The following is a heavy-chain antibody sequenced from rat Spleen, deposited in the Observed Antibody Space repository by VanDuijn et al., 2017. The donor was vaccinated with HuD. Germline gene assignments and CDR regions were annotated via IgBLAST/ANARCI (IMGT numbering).Heavy chain of an antibody. CDR1: GFTFSDYA. CDR3: SRHVGMFDY. D-gene: IGHD4-6*01. Sequence: EVQLVESGGGLVQPGNSLKLSCAASGFTFSDYAMAWVRQSPKKGLEWVATIFYDGSRTFYRDSVKGRFSISRDNAQSTLYLQMDTLRSEDTATYYCSRHVGMFDYWGQGVMVTVSS. V-gene: IGHV5-17*01. CDR2: IFYDGSRT. J-gene: IGHJ2*01.